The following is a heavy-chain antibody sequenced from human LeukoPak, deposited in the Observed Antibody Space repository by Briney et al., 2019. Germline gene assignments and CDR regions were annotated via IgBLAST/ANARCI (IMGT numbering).Heavy chain of an antibody. D-gene: IGHD3-22*01. CDR2: ISAYNGNT. CDR3: ARVLAYYYDSSGYYPYFDY. CDR1: GYTFTSYG. Sequence: ASVKVSCKASGYTFTSYGISWVRQAPGQGLEWMGWISAYNGNTNYAQKLQDRVTMTTDTSTSTAYMELRSLRSDDTAVYYCARVLAYYYDSSGYYPYFDYWGQGTLVTVSS. V-gene: IGHV1-18*01. J-gene: IGHJ4*02.